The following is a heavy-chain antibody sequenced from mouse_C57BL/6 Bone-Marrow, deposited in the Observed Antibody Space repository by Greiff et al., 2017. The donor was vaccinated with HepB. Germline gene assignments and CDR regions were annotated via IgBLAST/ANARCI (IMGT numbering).Heavy chain of an antibody. CDR2: ISDGGSYT. CDR3: AREVYYYSKFAY. Sequence: EVQRVESGGGLVKPGGSLKLSCAASGFTFSSYAMSWVRQTPEKRLEWVATISDGGSYTYYPDNVKGRFTISRDNAKNNLYLQMSHLKSEDTAMYYCAREVYYYSKFAYWGQGTLVTVSA. D-gene: IGHD2-5*01. V-gene: IGHV5-4*01. J-gene: IGHJ3*01. CDR1: GFTFSSYA.